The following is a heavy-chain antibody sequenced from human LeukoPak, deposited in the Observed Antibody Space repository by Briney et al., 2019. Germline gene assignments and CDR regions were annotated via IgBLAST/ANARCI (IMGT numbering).Heavy chain of an antibody. CDR3: ARWSDAFDI. CDR2: ISYDGSNK. Sequence: GGSLRLSCAASGFAFSSYAMHWVRQAPGKGLEWVAVISYDGSNKYYADSVKGRFTISRDNSKNTLYLQMNSLRAEDTAVYYCARWSDAFDIWGQGTMVTVSS. D-gene: IGHD3-3*01. V-gene: IGHV3-30*04. CDR1: GFAFSSYA. J-gene: IGHJ3*02.